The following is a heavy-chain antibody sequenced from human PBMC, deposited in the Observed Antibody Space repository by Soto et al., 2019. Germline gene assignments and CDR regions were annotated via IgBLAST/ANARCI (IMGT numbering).Heavy chain of an antibody. CDR1: GFSFSSYT. CDR2: ISGSTIDI. D-gene: IGHD1-20*01. Sequence: QLLESGGGLVQPGGSLRLSCAASGFSFSSYTMNWVRQAPGKGLEWVPSISGSTIDIYYADSVKGRFTISRDNAKNSLYLQMNSLRAEDTAMYYCARDTRYNTVWGRGTMVTVSS. J-gene: IGHJ3*01. V-gene: IGHV3-21*01. CDR3: ARDTRYNTV.